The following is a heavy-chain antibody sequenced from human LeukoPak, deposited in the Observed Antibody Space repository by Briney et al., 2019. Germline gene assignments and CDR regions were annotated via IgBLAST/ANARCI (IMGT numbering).Heavy chain of an antibody. J-gene: IGHJ4*02. CDR2: IQDEGISK. D-gene: IGHD1-26*01. CDR3: AKARDSANYYFDS. V-gene: IGHV3-30*02. Sequence: GGSLRLSCLGSGFTFRSYDMHWVRQAPGKGPEWVAFIQDEGISKNYGDSVKGRFAISRDNFKNTVYLEMTSPTTEDTALYYCAKARDSANYYFDSWGQGTLVTVSS. CDR1: GFTFRSYD.